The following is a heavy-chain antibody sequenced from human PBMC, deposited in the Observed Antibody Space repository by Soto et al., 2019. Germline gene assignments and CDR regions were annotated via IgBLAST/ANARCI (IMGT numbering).Heavy chain of an antibody. CDR2: ISGSGGST. D-gene: IGHD3-22*01. Sequence: LRLSCAASGFTFSSYAMSWVRQAPGKGLEWVSAISGSGGSTYYADSVKGRFTISRDNSKNSLYLQMNSLRAEDTAVYYCARDLTRYYYDSSGYYNYYFDYWGQGTLVTVSS. CDR3: ARDLTRYYYDSSGYYNYYFDY. V-gene: IGHV3-23*01. CDR1: GFTFSSYA. J-gene: IGHJ4*02.